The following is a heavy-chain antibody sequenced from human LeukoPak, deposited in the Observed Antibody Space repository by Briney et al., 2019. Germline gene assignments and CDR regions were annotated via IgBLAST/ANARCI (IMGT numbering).Heavy chain of an antibody. CDR3: ARDNEPVVGFDI. V-gene: IGHV3-48*01. CDR1: GFTFSSYT. D-gene: IGHD1-14*01. CDR2: ISSTSGTI. J-gene: IGHJ3*02. Sequence: GGSLRLSCAASGFTFSSYTMNWVRQAPGKGLEWVSYISSTSGTIYYADSVKGRFTISRDNAENSLYLQMNSLRAEDTAVYYCARDNEPVVGFDIWGQGTMVTVSS.